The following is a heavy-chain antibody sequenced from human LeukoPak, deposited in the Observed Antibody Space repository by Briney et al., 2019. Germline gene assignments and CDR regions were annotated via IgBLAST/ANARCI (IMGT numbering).Heavy chain of an antibody. D-gene: IGHD2-8*01. Sequence: GGSLRLSCAASGFTFSSYGMHWVRQAPGKGLEWVADIWFDKNQHFADSVKGRFAISRDNSKNTVYLQINSLRAEDTAVYYCARDRHCVNGVCHSPPGMDVWGQGTTVTVSS. V-gene: IGHV3-33*08. J-gene: IGHJ6*02. CDR1: GFTFSSYG. CDR2: IWFDKNQ. CDR3: ARDRHCVNGVCHSPPGMDV.